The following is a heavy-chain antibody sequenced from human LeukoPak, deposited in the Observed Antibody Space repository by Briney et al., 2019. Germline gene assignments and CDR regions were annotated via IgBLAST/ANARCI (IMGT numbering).Heavy chain of an antibody. Sequence: GESLKISCKVSGYSFSTYWITWVRQMPGGALEWMGRIRPSDSEPNYSPSFQGHVTISADRSINTVCLQWSSLRASDTAIYFCARHYSNDHTLFDFWGQGALVTVST. V-gene: IGHV5-10-1*01. D-gene: IGHD2-21*01. CDR3: ARHYSNDHTLFDF. CDR1: GYSFSTYW. J-gene: IGHJ4*02. CDR2: IRPSDSEP.